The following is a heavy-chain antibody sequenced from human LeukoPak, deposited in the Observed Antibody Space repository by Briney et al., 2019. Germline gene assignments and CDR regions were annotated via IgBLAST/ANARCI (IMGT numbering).Heavy chain of an antibody. V-gene: IGHV3-15*04. J-gene: IGHJ6*01. CDR1: GFTFNYAW. D-gene: IGHD1-7*01. CDR2: TVSEIGGGTT. CDR3: TTDEDWNYARKDV. Sequence: PGGSLRLSCAASGFTFNYAWMSWVRQVPGKGLEWVDQTVSEIGGGTTDYAAPVKGRFTISRDDSKSTLYLQMNSLKIEDAAVYYCTTDEDWNYARKDVWGQGATVIVSS.